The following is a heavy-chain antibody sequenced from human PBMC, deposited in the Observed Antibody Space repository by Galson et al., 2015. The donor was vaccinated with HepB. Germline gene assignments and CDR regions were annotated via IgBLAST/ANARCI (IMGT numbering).Heavy chain of an antibody. CDR3: ARDWYDFWSGHTDAFDI. CDR2: LKQDGSEK. V-gene: IGHV3-7*01. CDR1: GFTFSSYW. J-gene: IGHJ3*02. D-gene: IGHD3-3*01. Sequence: SLRLSCAASGFTFSSYWMSWVRQAPGKGLEWVANLKQDGSEKCYVDSVKGRFTISRDNAKNSLYLQMNSLRAEDTAAYYCARDWYDFWSGHTDAFDIWGQGTMVTVSS.